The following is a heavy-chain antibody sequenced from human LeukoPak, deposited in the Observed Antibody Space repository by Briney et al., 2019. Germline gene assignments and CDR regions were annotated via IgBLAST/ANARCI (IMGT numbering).Heavy chain of an antibody. CDR2: IGGSGGNT. CDR1: GFTFSTYA. D-gene: IGHD1-1*01. Sequence: PGGSLRLSCAASGFTFSTYAMNWVRQAPGKGLEWVSGIGGSGGNTWYADSVKGRFTISRDNSKNTLYLQMNSLRAEDTAVYYCAKVGISVVTVVGWFDPWGQGTLVTVSS. V-gene: IGHV3-23*01. J-gene: IGHJ5*02. CDR3: AKVGISVVTVVGWFDP.